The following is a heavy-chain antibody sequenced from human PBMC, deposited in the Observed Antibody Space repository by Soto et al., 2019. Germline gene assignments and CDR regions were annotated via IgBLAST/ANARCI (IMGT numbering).Heavy chain of an antibody. CDR3: ARIPVCSTSCFAYTYYFDY. J-gene: IGHJ4*02. V-gene: IGHV3-7*01. D-gene: IGHD2-2*01. CDR1: GFTFSNHW. Sequence: GWSLRLSCGASGFTFSNHWMSWVRQAPGKGLEWVANIKQDGSEKYYVDSVKGRFTISRDNAKNSLYLQMNSLRAEDTAVYYCARIPVCSTSCFAYTYYFDYWGQGTLVTVSS. CDR2: IKQDGSEK.